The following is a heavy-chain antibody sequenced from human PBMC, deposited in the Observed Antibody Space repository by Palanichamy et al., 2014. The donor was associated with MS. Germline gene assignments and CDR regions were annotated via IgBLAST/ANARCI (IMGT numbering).Heavy chain of an antibody. J-gene: IGHJ4*02. CDR2: IYTAGDA. V-gene: IGHV3-53*01. Sequence: EEQLVESGGGLIQTGGSLRLSCAASGFRVSSNYMGWVRQAPGKGLEWVSVIYTAGDAYYTDSVKGRFTISRDNSKNTVYLQMNSLRGDDTAVYYCARDCDDTSGHCPLWGQGTRVTVSA. D-gene: IGHD3-22*01. CDR1: GFRVSSNY. CDR3: ARDCDDTSGHCPL.